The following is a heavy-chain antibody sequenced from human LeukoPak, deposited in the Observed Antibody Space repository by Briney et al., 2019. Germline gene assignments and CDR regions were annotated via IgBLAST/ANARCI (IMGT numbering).Heavy chain of an antibody. D-gene: IGHD6-19*01. CDR1: GFTFSSYA. CDR3: ARAGWYRFDY. Sequence: GGSLRLSCAASGFTFSSYAMHWVRQAPGKGLEWVAVISYDGSNKYYADSVKGRFTISRDNAKNTLFLQMNSLGAEDTAVYYCARAGWYRFDYWGQGTLVTVSS. J-gene: IGHJ4*02. CDR2: ISYDGSNK. V-gene: IGHV3-30-3*01.